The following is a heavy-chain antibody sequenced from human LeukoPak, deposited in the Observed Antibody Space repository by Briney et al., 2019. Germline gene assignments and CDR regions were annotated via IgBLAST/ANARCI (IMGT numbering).Heavy chain of an antibody. V-gene: IGHV4-59*08. CDR2: YYYSGNT. J-gene: IGHJ1*01. CDR3: ATTFSGYVSSWPEYFQH. CDR1: GVSISSYY. Sequence: SETLSLNCTVSGVSISSYYWSWLRRPPGQGLEWIGYYYYSGNTNYNPSLESRVTISEDTSKNQFSLRLFSVTASDTAVYYCATTFSGYVSSWPEYFQHWGQGILVTVSS. D-gene: IGHD6-13*01.